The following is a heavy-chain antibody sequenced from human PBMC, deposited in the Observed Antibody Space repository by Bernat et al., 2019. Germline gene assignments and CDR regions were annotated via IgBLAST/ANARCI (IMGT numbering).Heavy chain of an antibody. Sequence: VHLLESGGGLVQPGGSLRLSCSASAFTFSTYAMNWVRQAPGKGLEWVSTISGSGFSTYYADSVKGRFTISRDNSKNTLSLQMNSLRAEDTAVYYCAKELRSSENWFDPWGQGTLVTVSS. V-gene: IGHV3-23*01. CDR1: AFTFSTYA. CDR3: AKELRSSENWFDP. D-gene: IGHD4-17*01. J-gene: IGHJ5*02. CDR2: ISGSGFST.